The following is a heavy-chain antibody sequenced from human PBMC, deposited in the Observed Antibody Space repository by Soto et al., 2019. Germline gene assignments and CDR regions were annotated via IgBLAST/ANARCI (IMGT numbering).Heavy chain of an antibody. CDR1: GFTFSSYA. J-gene: IGHJ4*02. D-gene: IGHD1-26*01. CDR3: ARDRGTWGELPFDY. V-gene: IGHV3-30-3*01. Sequence: QVQLVESGGGVVQPGRSLRLSCAASGFTFSSYAMHWVRQAPGKGLEWVAVISYDGSNKYYADSVKGRFTISRDNSKNTLYLQMNSLRAEDTAVYYCARDRGTWGELPFDYWGQGTLVTVSS. CDR2: ISYDGSNK.